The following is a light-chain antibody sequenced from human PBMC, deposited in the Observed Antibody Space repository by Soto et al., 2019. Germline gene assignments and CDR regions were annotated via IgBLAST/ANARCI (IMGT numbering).Light chain of an antibody. CDR1: QSISSW. J-gene: IGKJ2*01. CDR3: QQYNSYPYT. CDR2: KAS. V-gene: IGKV1-5*03. Sequence: DIQMTQSPSTLSASVGDRVTITCRASQSISSWLAWYQQKPGKAPKLLIYKASSLESGVPSRFRGSGSGTEFTLTISSLQPDDFATYYCQQYNSYPYTFGQGTKLGIK.